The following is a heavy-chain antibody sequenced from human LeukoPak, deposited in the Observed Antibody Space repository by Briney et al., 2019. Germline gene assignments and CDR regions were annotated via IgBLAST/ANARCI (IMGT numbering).Heavy chain of an antibody. J-gene: IGHJ4*02. Sequence: GGSLRLSCAASGFTSSSYEMNWDRQAPGKGLEWVSYISSSGSTIYYADSVKGRFTISRDNAKNSLYLQMNSLRAEDTAVYYCARGVFVYFDYWGQGTLVTVSS. CDR1: GFTSSSYE. V-gene: IGHV3-48*03. CDR2: ISSSGSTI. CDR3: ARGVFVYFDY.